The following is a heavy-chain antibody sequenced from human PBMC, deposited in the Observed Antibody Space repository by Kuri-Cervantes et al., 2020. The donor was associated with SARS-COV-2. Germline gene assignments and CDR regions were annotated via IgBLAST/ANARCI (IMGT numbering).Heavy chain of an antibody. D-gene: IGHD1-14*01. CDR3: ARTVSSPEGYYYYYMDV. CDR2: VNHSGST. J-gene: IGHJ6*03. V-gene: IGHV4-34*01. CDR1: GGSFSGYY. Sequence: GSLRLSCAVYGGSFSGYYWSWIRQPPGKGLEWIGEVNHSGSTNYNPSLKSRVTISVDTPKNQFSLKMSSVTAADTAVYFCARTVSSPEGYYYYYMDVWGKGTTVTVSS.